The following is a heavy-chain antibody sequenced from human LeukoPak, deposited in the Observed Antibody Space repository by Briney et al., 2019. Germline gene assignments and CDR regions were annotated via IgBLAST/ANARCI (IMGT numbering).Heavy chain of an antibody. V-gene: IGHV1-24*01. CDR1: GYTLTELS. CDR2: FDPEDGET. J-gene: IGHJ4*02. CDR3: PTLLYGDTAMVTDY. Sequence: ASVKVSCKVSGYTLTELSMHWVRQAPGKGLEWMGGFDPEDGETIYAQKFRGSVTMTEDTSTDTAYMELSTLRPENTAVYYCPTLLYGDTAMVTDYWGQGTLVTVSS. D-gene: IGHD5-18*01.